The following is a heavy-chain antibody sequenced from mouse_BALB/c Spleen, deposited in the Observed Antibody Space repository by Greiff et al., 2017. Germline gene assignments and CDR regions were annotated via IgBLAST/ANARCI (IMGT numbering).Heavy chain of an antibody. CDR1: GFTFSDYY. J-gene: IGHJ2*01. CDR2: ISDGGSYT. V-gene: IGHV5-4*02. CDR3: ARDWNY. Sequence: EVQGVESGGGLVKPGGSLKLSCAASGFTFSDYYMYWVRQTPEKRLEWVATISDGGSYTYYPDSVKGRFTISRDNAKNNLYLQMSSLKSEDTAMYYCARDWNYWGQGTTLTVSS.